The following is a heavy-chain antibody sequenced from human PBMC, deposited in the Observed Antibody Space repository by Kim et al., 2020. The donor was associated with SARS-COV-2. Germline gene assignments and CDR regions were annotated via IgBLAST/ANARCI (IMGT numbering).Heavy chain of an antibody. CDR3: AHPSPLAVDY. Sequence: DDRRYSPALKSRLTITKDTSKTQVVLTMTNMDPVDTATYYCAHPSPLAVDYWGQGTLVTVSS. J-gene: IGHJ4*02. V-gene: IGHV2-5*01. CDR2: DDR.